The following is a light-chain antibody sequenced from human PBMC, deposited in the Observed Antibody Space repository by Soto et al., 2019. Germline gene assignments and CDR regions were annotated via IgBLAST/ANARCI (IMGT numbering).Light chain of an antibody. Sequence: DIQLTQSPSFLSASVGDRVTITCRASQGMSSYLAWYQQPPGKAPKLLIYGASTLQRGVSSRFSGSGSGTEFTLTISSLQPEDFATYYCQHFKTYPRTFGQGTKQEVK. J-gene: IGKJ2*01. V-gene: IGKV1-9*01. CDR2: GAS. CDR3: QHFKTYPRT. CDR1: QGMSSY.